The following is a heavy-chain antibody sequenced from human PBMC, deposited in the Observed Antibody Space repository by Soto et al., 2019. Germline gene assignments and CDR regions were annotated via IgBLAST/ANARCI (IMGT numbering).Heavy chain of an antibody. CDR1: GYTFTSYY. CDR3: ARDKGEVVPAAMPGGWFDP. D-gene: IGHD2-2*01. V-gene: IGHV1-46*03. J-gene: IGHJ5*02. Sequence: QVQLVQSGAEVKKPGASVKVSCKASGYTFTSYYMHWVRQAPGQGLEWMGIINPSGGSTSYAQKFQGKVTMTRDTATSTVYMELSSLSSEATAVYYCARDKGEVVPAAMPGGWFDPWGQGTLVTVSS. CDR2: INPSGGST.